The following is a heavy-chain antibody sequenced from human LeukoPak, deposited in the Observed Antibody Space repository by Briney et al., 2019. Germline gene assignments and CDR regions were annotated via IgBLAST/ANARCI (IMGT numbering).Heavy chain of an antibody. CDR2: LYSNGNT. D-gene: IGHD2-2*03. CDR1: GFTVSSKY. J-gene: IGHJ4*02. Sequence: GGSLRLSCAASGFTVSSKYMSWVRQAPGKGLEWVSTLYSNGNTYYADSVKGRFTISRDNSKNTLSLQMNSLRAEDTAVYYCARLDIVVVPAATADYWGQGTLVTVSS. V-gene: IGHV3-53*01. CDR3: ARLDIVVVPAATADY.